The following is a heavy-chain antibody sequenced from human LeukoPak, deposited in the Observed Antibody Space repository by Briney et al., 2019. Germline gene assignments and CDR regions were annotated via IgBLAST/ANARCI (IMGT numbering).Heavy chain of an antibody. D-gene: IGHD3-16*02. CDR2: ISGSGSAT. J-gene: IGHJ4*02. V-gene: IGHV3-23*01. Sequence: PGGSLRLSCAASGFTFSSYAMSWVRRAPGKGLEWVSAISGSGSATYYAGSVKGRFTISRDNSKNMLYLQMNGLRADDTAVYYCAKDPYVVSLDYWGQGTLVTVSS. CDR1: GFTFSSYA. CDR3: AKDPYVVSLDY.